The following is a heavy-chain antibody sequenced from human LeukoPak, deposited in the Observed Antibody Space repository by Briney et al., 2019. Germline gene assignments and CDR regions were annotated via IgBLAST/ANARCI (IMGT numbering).Heavy chain of an antibody. J-gene: IGHJ4*02. CDR1: GYTFTSYG. CDR2: ISAYNGNT. V-gene: IGHV1-18*01. CDR3: ARAAWEDYYDSSGYYYGY. Sequence: ASVTVSCKASGYTFTSYGISWLRQAPGQGLEWMGWISAYNGNTNYAQKLQGRVTMTTDTSTSTAYMELRSLRSDDTAVYYCARAAWEDYYDSSGYYYGYWGQGTLVTVSS. D-gene: IGHD3-22*01.